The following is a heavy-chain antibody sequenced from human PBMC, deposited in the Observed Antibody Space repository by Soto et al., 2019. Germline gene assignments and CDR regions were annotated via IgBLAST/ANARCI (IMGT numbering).Heavy chain of an antibody. D-gene: IGHD3-10*01. CDR3: ARLSGLTRVRGVVCDY. CDR1: GGSISSSSYY. V-gene: IGHV4-39*01. CDR2: IYYSGST. Sequence: SETLSLTCTVSGGSISSSSYYWGWIRQPPGKGLEWIGSIYYSGSTYYNPSLRSRVTISVDTSKNQFSLKLSSVTAAETAVYYCARLSGLTRVRGVVCDYWGQGTLVTVSS. J-gene: IGHJ4*02.